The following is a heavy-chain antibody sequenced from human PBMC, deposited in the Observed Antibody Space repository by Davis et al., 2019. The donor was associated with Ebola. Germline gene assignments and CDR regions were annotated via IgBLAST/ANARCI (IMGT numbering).Heavy chain of an antibody. CDR1: GYTFTSYA. Sequence: ASVKVSCKASGYTFTSYAMHWVRQAPGQRLEWMGWINAGNGNTTYSQKFQGRVTITRDTSASTAYMELSSLRSEDTAVYYCARVSSSWTFDYWGQGTLVTVSS. V-gene: IGHV1-3*01. J-gene: IGHJ4*02. D-gene: IGHD6-13*01. CDR2: INAGNGNT. CDR3: ARVSSSWTFDY.